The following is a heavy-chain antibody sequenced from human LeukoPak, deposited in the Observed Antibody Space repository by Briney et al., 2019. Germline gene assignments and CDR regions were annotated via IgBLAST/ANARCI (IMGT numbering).Heavy chain of an antibody. CDR1: AGSISSSSYY. CDR3: ARLSSFRGSGPDGPDYYYYMDV. CDR2: IYYSEST. D-gene: IGHD3-10*01. Sequence: PSETLSLTCTVSAGSISSSSYYWGWLRQPPGKGLEWIGSIYYSESTYYNPSLKSRVTISVDTSKNQFSLKLSSVTAADTAVYYCARLSSFRGSGPDGPDYYYYMDVWGKGTTVTISS. J-gene: IGHJ6*03. V-gene: IGHV4-39*01.